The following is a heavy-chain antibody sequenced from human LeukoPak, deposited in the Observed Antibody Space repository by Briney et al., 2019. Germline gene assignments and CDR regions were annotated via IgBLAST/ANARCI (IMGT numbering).Heavy chain of an antibody. CDR3: ARRGRAFDY. D-gene: IGHD3-10*01. CDR2: INSNSGYI. Sequence: GSLRLSCXASGFTXSTYSMTWVRQAPGKGLEWVSSINSNSGYILYTDSVKGRFTISRDNAKNSLSLQMNSLRAEDTAVYYCARRGRAFDYWGRGTLVTVSS. CDR1: GFTXSTYS. J-gene: IGHJ4*02. V-gene: IGHV3-21*01.